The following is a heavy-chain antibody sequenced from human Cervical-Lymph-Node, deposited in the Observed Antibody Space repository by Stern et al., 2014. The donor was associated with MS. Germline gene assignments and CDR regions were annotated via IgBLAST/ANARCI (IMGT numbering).Heavy chain of an antibody. V-gene: IGHV1-8*01. Sequence: QVQLVQSGAEVKKPGASVKVSCKASGYTFINYDINWVRQAPGRGLEWIGWMHPNIGNTGYAQEFQGRVTMTTNTSISTVYMELSSLTSDDTAVYYCARGLVVSSSLWFDPWGQGTLVTVSS. CDR1: GYTFINYD. D-gene: IGHD6-6*01. CDR3: ARGLVVSSSLWFDP. J-gene: IGHJ5*02. CDR2: MHPNIGNT.